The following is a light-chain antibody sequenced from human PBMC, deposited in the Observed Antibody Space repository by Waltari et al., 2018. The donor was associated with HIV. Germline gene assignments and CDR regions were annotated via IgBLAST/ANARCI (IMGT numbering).Light chain of an antibody. Sequence: QSALTQPASVSGSPGQSITISCTGTSSDVGGYNYVSWYQQHPDKPPKFIIYDATKRPSGVSVRFSGSKSGNTASLTISGLQAEDEADYYCSSYVTGSTWLFGGGTKLTVL. V-gene: IGLV2-14*03. CDR2: DAT. CDR1: SSDVGGYNY. J-gene: IGLJ2*01. CDR3: SSYVTGSTWL.